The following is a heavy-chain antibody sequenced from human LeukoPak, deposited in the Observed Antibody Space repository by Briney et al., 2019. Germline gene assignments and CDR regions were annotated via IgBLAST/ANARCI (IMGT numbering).Heavy chain of an antibody. J-gene: IGHJ4*02. V-gene: IGHV4-59*12. CDR2: IYSTGST. Sequence: SETLSLTCTVSGGSISGYYWSWIRQPPGKGLEWIGYIYSTGSTNYNPPLKSRVTISVDTSKNQFSLKLRSVTAADTAVYYCARVQLAYSYGLFDNWGQGSLVTASS. D-gene: IGHD4-11*01. CDR3: ARVQLAYSYGLFDN. CDR1: GGSISGYY.